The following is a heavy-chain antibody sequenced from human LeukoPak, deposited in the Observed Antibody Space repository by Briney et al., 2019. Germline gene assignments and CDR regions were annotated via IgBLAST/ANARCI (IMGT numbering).Heavy chain of an antibody. J-gene: IGHJ4*02. Sequence: GGSLRLSCAASGFTFSSFEMNWVRQAPGKGLEWVSYISSSGSTIYYADSVKGRFTISRDNAKNSLYLQMNGLRAEDTAVYYCARVSSGSGTYYPQYFDYWGQGTLVTVSS. CDR1: GFTFSSFE. V-gene: IGHV3-48*03. D-gene: IGHD3-10*01. CDR3: ARVSSGSGTYYPQYFDY. CDR2: ISSSGSTI.